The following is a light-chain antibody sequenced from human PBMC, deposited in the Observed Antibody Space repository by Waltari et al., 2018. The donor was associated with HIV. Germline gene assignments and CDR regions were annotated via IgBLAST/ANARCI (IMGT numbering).Light chain of an antibody. V-gene: IGLV1-51*01. CDR3: GTWDSSLSAGGV. Sequence: QSVLTQPPSVSAAPGQTVTISCSRSSSNIGNNYVHWYQQLPGTVPKLLIYDNNKRPSGIPDRFSGSKSGTSATLGITGLQTGDEADYYCGTWDSSLSAGGVFGGGTKLTVL. CDR1: SSNIGNNY. CDR2: DNN. J-gene: IGLJ2*01.